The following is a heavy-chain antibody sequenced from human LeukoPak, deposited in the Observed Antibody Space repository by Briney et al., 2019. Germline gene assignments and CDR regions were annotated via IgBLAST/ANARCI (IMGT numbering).Heavy chain of an antibody. CDR1: GYTFTGYY. CDR3: ARGVYSGGYAFDP. D-gene: IGHD5-12*01. Sequence: ASVKVSCKASGYTFTGYYIDWVRHAPGQGLEWMGWSGGTNYAQKFQGRVTMTRDTSISTAYMELTSLRSDDTAVYYCARGVYSGGYAFDPWGQGTLVTVSS. V-gene: IGHV1-2*02. J-gene: IGHJ5*02. CDR2: SGGT.